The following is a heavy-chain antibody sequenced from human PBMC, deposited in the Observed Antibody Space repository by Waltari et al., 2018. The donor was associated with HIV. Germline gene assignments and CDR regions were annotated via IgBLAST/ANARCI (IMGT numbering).Heavy chain of an antibody. CDR1: GFAFVSYA. Sequence: EVQLMESGGGLVQPGGSRRLSCAASGFAFVSYAITWGRQSPERGLGWVAAIDGSGTKSFYADSVKGRFTLSRDNSKNTVFLQMNSLRAADTAIYYCAKAFYEDTAYYYDFWGRGTRVTVSS. V-gene: IGHV3-23*01. D-gene: IGHD3-22*01. CDR3: AKAFYEDTAYYYDF. J-gene: IGHJ4*02. CDR2: IDGSGTKS.